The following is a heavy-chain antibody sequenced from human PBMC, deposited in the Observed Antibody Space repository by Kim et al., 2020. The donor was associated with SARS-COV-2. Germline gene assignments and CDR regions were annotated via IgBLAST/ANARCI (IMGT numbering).Heavy chain of an antibody. Sequence: SETLSLTCTVSGGSIRSYYWSWIRQPPGKGLEWIGYIYYSGSTNYNPSLKSRVTISVDTSKNQFSLKLSSVTAADTAVYYCARYRSSGWYVGYFDYWGQGTLVTVSS. CDR2: IYYSGST. D-gene: IGHD6-19*01. CDR3: ARYRSSGWYVGYFDY. V-gene: IGHV4-59*08. J-gene: IGHJ4*02. CDR1: GGSIRSYY.